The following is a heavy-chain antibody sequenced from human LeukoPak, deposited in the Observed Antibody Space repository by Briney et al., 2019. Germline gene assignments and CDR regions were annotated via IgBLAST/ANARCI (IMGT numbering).Heavy chain of an antibody. J-gene: IGHJ4*02. Sequence: GGSLRHSCAASGFTFSDYYMSWIRQAPGKGLEWVSYISSSGSTIYYADSVKGRFTISRDNAKNSLYLQMNSLRAEDTAVYYCARDPPTVTLDYWGQGTLVTVSS. V-gene: IGHV3-11*04. CDR1: GFTFSDYY. CDR2: ISSSGSTI. D-gene: IGHD4-17*01. CDR3: ARDPPTVTLDY.